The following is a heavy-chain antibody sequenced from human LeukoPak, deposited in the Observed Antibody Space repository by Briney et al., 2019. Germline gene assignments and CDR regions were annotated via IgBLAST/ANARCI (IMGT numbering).Heavy chain of an antibody. V-gene: IGHV4-4*07. CDR1: GGSISSYY. J-gene: IGHJ3*02. Sequence: PSPTLSLTCTVSGGSISSYYWSWIRQPAGKGLEWIGRVDTSGSTNYNPSLKSRVTMSVDTSKNQFSLKLSSVTAADTAVYYCAREKSSGWYGDAFDIWGQGTMVTVSS. CDR3: AREKSSGWYGDAFDI. CDR2: VDTSGST. D-gene: IGHD6-19*01.